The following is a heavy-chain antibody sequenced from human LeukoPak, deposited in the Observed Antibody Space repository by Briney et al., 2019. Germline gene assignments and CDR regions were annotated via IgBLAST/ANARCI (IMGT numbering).Heavy chain of an antibody. CDR2: ISDTGVDT. D-gene: IGHD3-22*01. CDR1: GFTFSTHP. CDR3: TKRGAYDSGRSYFFEF. Sequence: PGGSLRLSCAASGFTFSTHPMSWARQAPGKGLEWVSTISDTGVDTFYANSVKGRFAISRDNFKNMLYLQMNNLRAEDTAVYYCTKRGAYDSGRSYFFEFWGQGTLVTVSS. V-gene: IGHV3-23*01. J-gene: IGHJ4*02.